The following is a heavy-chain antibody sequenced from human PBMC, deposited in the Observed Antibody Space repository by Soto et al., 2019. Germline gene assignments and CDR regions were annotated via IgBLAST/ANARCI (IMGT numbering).Heavy chain of an antibody. CDR2: IWYDGSNK. J-gene: IGHJ4*02. V-gene: IGHV3-33*01. CDR3: AREIRRAEAVDY. D-gene: IGHD1-26*01. CDR1: GFTFSSYG. Sequence: QVQLVESGGGVVQPGRSLRLSCAASGFTFSSYGMHWVRQAPGKGLEWVAVIWYDGSNKYYADSVKGRFTISRDNSKNTLYLQMNRLRAEDTAVYYCAREIRRAEAVDYWGQGTLVTVSS.